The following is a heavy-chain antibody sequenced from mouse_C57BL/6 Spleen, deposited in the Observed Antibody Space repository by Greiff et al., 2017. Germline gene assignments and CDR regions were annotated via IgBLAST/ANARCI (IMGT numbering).Heavy chain of an antibody. V-gene: IGHV1-54*01. J-gene: IGHJ3*01. CDR1: GYAFTHYL. CDR2: INPGSGGT. CDR3: ARSANWDPFAY. D-gene: IGHD4-1*01. Sequence: VQLQESGAELVRPGTSVKVSCKASGYAFTHYLIEWVKQRPGQGLEWIGVINPGSGGTNYNEKFKGKATLTADKSSSTAYMQLSSLTSEDSAVDFCARSANWDPFAYWGQGTLVTVSA.